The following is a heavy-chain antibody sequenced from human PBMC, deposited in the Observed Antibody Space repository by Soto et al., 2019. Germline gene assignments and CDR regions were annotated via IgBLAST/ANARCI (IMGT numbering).Heavy chain of an antibody. CDR3: GADRSHCSGGSCYSGHYYMDV. CDR2: IIPILGIA. Sequence: SVKVSCKASGGTFSSYTISWVRQAPGQGLEWMGRIIPILGIANYAQKFQERVTITRDKSTSTAYMELSSLRSEDTAVYYCGADRSHCSGGSCYSGHYYMDVWGKGTTVTVSS. CDR1: GGTFSSYT. J-gene: IGHJ6*03. V-gene: IGHV1-69*02. D-gene: IGHD2-15*01.